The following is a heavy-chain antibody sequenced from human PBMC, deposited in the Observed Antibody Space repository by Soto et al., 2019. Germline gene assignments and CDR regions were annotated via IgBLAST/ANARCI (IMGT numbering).Heavy chain of an antibody. V-gene: IGHV3-66*01. CDR2: IYTGGST. CDR1: GFTVSSNY. CDR3: ARVGYSSSWFRS. J-gene: IGHJ5*02. Sequence: EVQLVESGGGLVQPGGSLRLSCAASGFTVSSNYMSWVRQAPGKGLEWVSVIYTGGSTYYADSVKGRFTISRDNSKNTLYLQMNSLRAEDTAVYYCARVGYSSSWFRSWGQGTLVTVSS. D-gene: IGHD6-13*01.